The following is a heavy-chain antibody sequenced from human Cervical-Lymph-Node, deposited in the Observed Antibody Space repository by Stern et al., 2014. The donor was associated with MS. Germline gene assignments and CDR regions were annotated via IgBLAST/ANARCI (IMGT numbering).Heavy chain of an antibody. J-gene: IGHJ6*02. CDR2: NYPGDSDP. CDR1: GNRFTNYW. D-gene: IGHD3-16*01. CDR3: ARRGEGYSGMDV. V-gene: IGHV5-51*01. Sequence: EVHLVEAGAEVKKPGESLKISCKGSGNRFTNYWIGWVRQMPGKDLKWMGINYPGDSDPRYSPSFQGQVTISVDKSINTAYLQWSSLKASDTAIYYCARRGEGYSGMDVWGQGTTVTVSS.